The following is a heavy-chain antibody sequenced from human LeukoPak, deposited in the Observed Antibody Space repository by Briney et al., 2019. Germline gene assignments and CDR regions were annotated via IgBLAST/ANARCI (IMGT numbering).Heavy chain of an antibody. CDR3: ARGAVVPAAMSPCYYYGMDV. Sequence: ASVKVSCKASGYTFTSYDINWVRQATGQRLEWMGWMNPNSGNTGYAQKFQGRVTMTRNTSISTAYMELSSLRSEDTAVYYCARGAVVPAAMSPCYYYGMDVWGQGTTVTVSS. CDR1: GYTFTSYD. CDR2: MNPNSGNT. J-gene: IGHJ6*02. V-gene: IGHV1-8*01. D-gene: IGHD2-2*01.